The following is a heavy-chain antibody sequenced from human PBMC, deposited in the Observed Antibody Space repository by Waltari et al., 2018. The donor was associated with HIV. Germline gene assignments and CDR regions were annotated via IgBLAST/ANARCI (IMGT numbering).Heavy chain of an antibody. CDR2: VSQSGST. Sequence: QVQLQQWGAGLLKPSETLSLTCAVYGGSFRGFYWSWIRQSPGRGLEWIGQVSQSGSTHYNPSLKGRVTISVDTSKTQFSLKLTSMTAADTAVYYCAKGGKYSNGLGVWGQGTTVTVSS. CDR1: GGSFRGFY. D-gene: IGHD6-6*01. J-gene: IGHJ6*02. CDR3: AKGGKYSNGLGV. V-gene: IGHV4-34*01.